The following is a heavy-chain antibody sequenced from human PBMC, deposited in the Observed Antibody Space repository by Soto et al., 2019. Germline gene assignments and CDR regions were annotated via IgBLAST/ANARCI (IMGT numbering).Heavy chain of an antibody. J-gene: IGHJ6*02. V-gene: IGHV1-69*06. Sequence: SVKVSCKASGGTFSSYAISWVRQAPGQGLEWMGGIIPIFGTANYAQKFQGRVTITADKSTSTAYMELSSLRSEDTAVYYCAGAGGGRYWGDYYYYGMDVWGQGTTVTVSS. CDR1: GGTFSSYA. CDR2: IIPIFGTA. CDR3: AGAGGGRYWGDYYYYGMDV. D-gene: IGHD1-26*01.